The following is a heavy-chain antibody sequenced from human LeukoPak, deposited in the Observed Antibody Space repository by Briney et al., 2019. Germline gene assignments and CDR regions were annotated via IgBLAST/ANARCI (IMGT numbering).Heavy chain of an antibody. CDR3: ARTPRYSGYEQNNDY. J-gene: IGHJ4*02. Sequence: AASVKVSCKTSGYTFTSYGIGWVRQAPGQGLEWMGWISAYNGKTNYAQKLQGRVIMTTDTSTTTAYMEPRSLTSDDTAVYYCARTPRYSGYEQNNDYWGQGTLVTVSS. V-gene: IGHV1-18*01. CDR2: ISAYNGKT. D-gene: IGHD5-12*01. CDR1: GYTFTSYG.